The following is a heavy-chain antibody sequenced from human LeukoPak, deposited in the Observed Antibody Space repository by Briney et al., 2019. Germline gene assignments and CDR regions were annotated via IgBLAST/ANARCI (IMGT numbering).Heavy chain of an antibody. CDR2: INPNSGGT. V-gene: IGHV1-2*02. Sequence: ASVKVSCKASGYTFTGYYMHWVRQAPGQGLEWMGWINPNSGGTNYAQKFQGRVTMTRDTSISTAYMELSRLKSEDTAVYYCAREHNWNWFDPWGQGTLVTVSS. CDR1: GYTFTGYY. J-gene: IGHJ5*02. CDR3: AREHNWNWFDP. D-gene: IGHD1-1*01.